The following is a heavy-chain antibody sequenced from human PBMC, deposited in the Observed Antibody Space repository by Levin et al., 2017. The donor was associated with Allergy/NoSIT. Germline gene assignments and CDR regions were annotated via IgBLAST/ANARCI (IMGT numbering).Heavy chain of an antibody. CDR3: AKDRLTTLTTTGASDI. V-gene: IGHV3-9*01. J-gene: IGHJ3*02. Sequence: PGGSLRLSCAASGFTFDDYAMHWVRQAPGKGLEWVSGISWNSGSISYADSVRGRFAISRDNAKNSLHLQMNSLRAEDTAFYYCAKDRLTTLTTTGASDIWGQGTMVTVSS. CDR2: ISWNSGSI. CDR1: GFTFDDYA. D-gene: IGHD4-11*01.